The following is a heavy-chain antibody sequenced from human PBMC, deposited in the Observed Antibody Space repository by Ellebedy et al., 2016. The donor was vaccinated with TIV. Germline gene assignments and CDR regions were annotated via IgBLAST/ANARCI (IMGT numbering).Heavy chain of an antibody. CDR1: GFSLSTTRVS. J-gene: IGHJ4*02. CDR2: IDWDDDK. CDR3: DQTDGSSWAFDS. V-gene: IGHV2-70*11. Sequence: SGPTLVKPTQTLTLTCTFSGFSLSTTRVSVSWIRQPPGKALEWLARIDWDDDKYFNTSLRTRLTISKDTSKNQVVLTMTKLEPVHTAPYYIDQTDGSSWAFDSWGQGTLVTVSS. D-gene: IGHD6-13*01.